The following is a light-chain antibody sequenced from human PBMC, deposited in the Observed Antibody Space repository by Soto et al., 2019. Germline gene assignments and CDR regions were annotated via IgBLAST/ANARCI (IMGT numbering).Light chain of an antibody. CDR1: QSILYSSNNRNY. J-gene: IGKJ2*01. CDR2: WAS. Sequence: DIVVAQSPDSLAASLGERDTINCKSSQSILYSSNNRNYLAWYQQKPGQPPKLLIYWASTRESGVPDRFSGSGSGTDFTLTISSLQAEDVAVYYCQQYYSPPYTFGQGTKLEIK. V-gene: IGKV4-1*01. CDR3: QQYYSPPYT.